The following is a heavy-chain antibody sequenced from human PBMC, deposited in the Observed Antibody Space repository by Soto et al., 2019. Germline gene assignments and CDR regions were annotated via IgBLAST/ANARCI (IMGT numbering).Heavy chain of an antibody. V-gene: IGHV1-69*02. J-gene: IGHJ4*02. D-gene: IGHD2-2*01. CDR1: GGTFSSYT. CDR3: AYRYCSSTSCPPNYFDY. CDR2: IIPILGIA. Sequence: ASVKVSCKASGGTFSSYTISWVRQAPGQGLEWMGRIIPILGIANYAQKFQGRVTITADKSTSTAYMELSSLRSEDTAVYYCAYRYCSSTSCPPNYFDYWGQGTLVTVSS.